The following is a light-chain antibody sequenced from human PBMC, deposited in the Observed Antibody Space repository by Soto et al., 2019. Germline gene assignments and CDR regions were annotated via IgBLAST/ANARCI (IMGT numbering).Light chain of an antibody. Sequence: QSVLTQPPSVSGAPGQRVTISCTGSSSNIGAGYDVHWYHHLPGTAPKLLIYGNTNRPSGISDRFSASKSGSSASLAITWLQAEDEADYYCQSYDSSLRAWVFGGGTKLTVL. CDR3: QSYDSSLRAWV. J-gene: IGLJ3*02. V-gene: IGLV1-40*01. CDR2: GNT. CDR1: SSNIGAGYD.